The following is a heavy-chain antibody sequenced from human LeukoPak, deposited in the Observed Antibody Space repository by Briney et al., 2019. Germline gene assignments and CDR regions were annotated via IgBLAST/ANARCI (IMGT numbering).Heavy chain of an antibody. CDR3: ARDRRAVAAIAC. D-gene: IGHD5-12*01. CDR2: IYDSGST. J-gene: IGHJ4*02. Sequence: SETLSLTCSVSGGSISNYFLSWIRQPPGKGLEWIGYIYDSGSTNYNPSLRRRVTISVDTSKNQFSLKLSSVTAADTAVYYCARDRRAVAAIACWRQGTLVTVSS. CDR1: GGSISNYF. V-gene: IGHV4-59*01.